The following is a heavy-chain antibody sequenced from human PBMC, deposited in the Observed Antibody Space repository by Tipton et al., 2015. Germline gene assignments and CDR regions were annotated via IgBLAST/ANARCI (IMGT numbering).Heavy chain of an antibody. D-gene: IGHD6-19*01. CDR3: ARRGRSGRWDWFDP. V-gene: IGHV4-39*01. J-gene: IGHJ5*02. Sequence: TLSLTCTVSSDSISKYYWGWIRQPPGKGLEWIGSFFYSGSTYYNPSLKSRVTISADTSKNQFSLKVTSVTAADTATYYCARRGRSGRWDWFDPWGHGTLVTVSS. CDR2: FFYSGST. CDR1: SDSISKYY.